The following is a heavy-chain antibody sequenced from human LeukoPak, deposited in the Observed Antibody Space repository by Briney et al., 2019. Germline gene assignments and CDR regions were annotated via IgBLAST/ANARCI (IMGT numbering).Heavy chain of an antibody. V-gene: IGHV3-9*03. J-gene: IGHJ3*02. CDR3: AKDSSAGFDI. CDR1: GFTFDDYA. CDR2: ISWNSGSI. D-gene: IGHD2-15*01. Sequence: GGSLRLSCAASGFTFDDYAMHWVRQAPGKGLEWVSGISWNSGSIGYADSVKGRFTISRDNAKNSLYLQVNSLRAEDMALYYCAKDSSAGFDIWGQGTMVTVSS.